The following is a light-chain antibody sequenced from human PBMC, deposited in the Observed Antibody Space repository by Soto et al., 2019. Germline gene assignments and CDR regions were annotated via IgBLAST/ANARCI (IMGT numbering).Light chain of an antibody. CDR2: AAS. CDR3: LQHNTYPLT. Sequence: DIQMTQSPSSLSASEGDRVTITCRASQDIRNGLVWYQQKPGKAPKRLIYAASSLRSGVPSRFSGSGSGTEFTLTISSLQPEDFATYYCLQHNTYPLTFGQGTKLEIK. V-gene: IGKV1-17*01. J-gene: IGKJ1*01. CDR1: QDIRNG.